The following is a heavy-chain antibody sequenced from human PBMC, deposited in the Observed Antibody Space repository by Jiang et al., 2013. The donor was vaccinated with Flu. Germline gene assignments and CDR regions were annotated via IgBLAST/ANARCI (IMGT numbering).Heavy chain of an antibody. CDR3: AKFTVRTGY. V-gene: IGHV3-23*01. CDR2: GGST. J-gene: IGHJ4*02. Sequence: GGSTYYADSVKGRFTISRDNSKNTLYLQMNSLRAEDTAVYYCAKFTVRTGYWGQGTLVTVSS. D-gene: IGHD4-11*01.